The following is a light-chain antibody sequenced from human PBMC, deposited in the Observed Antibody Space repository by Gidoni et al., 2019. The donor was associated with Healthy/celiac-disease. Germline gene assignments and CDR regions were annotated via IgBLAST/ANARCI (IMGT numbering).Light chain of an antibody. CDR2: DDS. V-gene: IGLV3-21*02. CDR1: NIGSKS. CDR3: QVWDSSSYV. J-gene: IGLJ1*01. Sequence: SSVLTQPPPVSVAPGQTARITCGGNNIGSKSAHWYQQKPGQAPVLVVYDDSDRPSGIPERFSGSNSGNTATLTISRVEAGDEADYYCQVWDSSSYVFGTGTKVTVL.